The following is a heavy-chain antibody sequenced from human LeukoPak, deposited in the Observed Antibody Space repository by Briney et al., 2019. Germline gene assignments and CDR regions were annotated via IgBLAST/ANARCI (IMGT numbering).Heavy chain of an antibody. Sequence: SETLSLTCTVSGGSISSSSYYWGWIRQPPGKGLEWIGSIYYSGSTYYNPSLKSRVTISVDTSKNQFSLKLRSVTAADTAVYYCARISSSNWYNERGAFDVWGQGTMVTVSS. J-gene: IGHJ3*01. CDR3: ARISSSNWYNERGAFDV. CDR2: IYYSGST. V-gene: IGHV4-39*07. CDR1: GGSISSSSYY. D-gene: IGHD6-13*01.